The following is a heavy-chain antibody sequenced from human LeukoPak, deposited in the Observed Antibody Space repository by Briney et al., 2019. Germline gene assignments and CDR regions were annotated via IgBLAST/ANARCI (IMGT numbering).Heavy chain of an antibody. D-gene: IGHD6-6*01. V-gene: IGHV1-69*01. CDR3: ARGNIAARLHYFDY. CDR1: GGTFSSYA. Sequence: WASVKVSCKASGGTFSSYAISWVRQAPGQGLEWMGGIIPIFGTANYAQKFQGRVTITADESTSTAYMELSSLRSEDTAVYYCARGNIAARLHYFDYWGQGTLVTVSS. J-gene: IGHJ4*02. CDR2: IIPIFGTA.